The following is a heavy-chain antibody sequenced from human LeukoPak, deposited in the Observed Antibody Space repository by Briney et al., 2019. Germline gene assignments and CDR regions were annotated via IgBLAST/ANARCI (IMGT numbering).Heavy chain of an antibody. D-gene: IGHD3-3*01. Sequence: HGESLKISCKGSGYSFTSYCIGWVRQMPGKGLEWMVIIYPGDSDTRYSPSFQGQVTISADKSISTAYLQWSSLKASDTAMYYCARLRSGYYTGFDYWGQGTLVTVSS. CDR2: IYPGDSDT. CDR3: ARLRSGYYTGFDY. V-gene: IGHV5-51*01. J-gene: IGHJ4*02. CDR1: GYSFTSYC.